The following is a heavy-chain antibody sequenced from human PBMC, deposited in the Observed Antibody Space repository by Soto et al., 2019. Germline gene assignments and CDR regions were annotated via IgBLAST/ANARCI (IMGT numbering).Heavy chain of an antibody. Sequence: SETLSLTCTVSGGSISSGGYYWSWIRQHPGKGLEWIGYIYYSGSTYYNPSLKSRVTISVDTSKNQFSPKLSSVTAADTAVYYCARGARTTVTKHDAFDTWGQGTMVTVSS. D-gene: IGHD4-17*01. CDR3: ARGARTTVTKHDAFDT. CDR1: GGSISSGGYY. V-gene: IGHV4-31*03. CDR2: IYYSGST. J-gene: IGHJ3*02.